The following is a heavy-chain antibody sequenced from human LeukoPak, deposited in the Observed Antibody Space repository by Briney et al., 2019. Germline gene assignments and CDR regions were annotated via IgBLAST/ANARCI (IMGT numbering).Heavy chain of an antibody. CDR1: GYTFTGYY. J-gene: IGHJ5*02. CDR3: ARGALTSYYGSGIFWFDP. CDR2: INPNSGGT. V-gene: IGHV1-2*02. Sequence: ASVKVSCKTSGYTFTGYYMHWVRQAPGQGLEWMGWINPNSGGTNYAQKFQGRVTMTTDTSISTAYMELSRLRSDDTAVYYCARGALTSYYGSGIFWFDPWGQGTLVTVSS. D-gene: IGHD3-10*01.